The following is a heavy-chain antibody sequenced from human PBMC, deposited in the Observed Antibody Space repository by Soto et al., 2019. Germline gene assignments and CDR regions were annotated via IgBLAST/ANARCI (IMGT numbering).Heavy chain of an antibody. J-gene: IGHJ6*02. CDR1: GGTFSSYA. CDR2: IIPIFGTA. Sequence: SVKVSCKASGGTFSSYAISWVRQAPGQGLEWMGGIIPIFGTANYAQEFQGRVTITADESTSTAYMELSSLRSEDTAVYYCARGRGYSSGWYGGVWGQGTTVTVSS. V-gene: IGHV1-69*13. D-gene: IGHD6-19*01. CDR3: ARGRGYSSGWYGGV.